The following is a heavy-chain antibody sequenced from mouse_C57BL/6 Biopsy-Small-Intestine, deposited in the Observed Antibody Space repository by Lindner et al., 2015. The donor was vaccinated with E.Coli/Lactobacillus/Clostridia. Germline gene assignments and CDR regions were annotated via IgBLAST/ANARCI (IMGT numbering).Heavy chain of an antibody. CDR3: ARTGYDKRDYYYGMDV. D-gene: IGHD1-1*01. Sequence: SVKVSCKASGGTFSSYAISWVRQAPGQGLEWMGGIIPIFGTANYAQKFQGRVTITADESTSTAYMELSSLRSEDTAVYYCARTGYDKRDYYYGMDVWGQGTTVTVSS. CDR2: IIPIFGTA. V-gene: IGHV1-81*01. J-gene: IGHJ1*01. CDR1: GGTFSSYA.